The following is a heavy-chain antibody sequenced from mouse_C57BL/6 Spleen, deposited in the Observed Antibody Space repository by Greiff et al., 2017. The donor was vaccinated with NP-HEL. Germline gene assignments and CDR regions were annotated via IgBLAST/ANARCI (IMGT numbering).Heavy chain of an antibody. CDR1: GYTFTSYG. Sequence: EVKLMESGAELVRPGSSVKMSCKTSGYTFTSYGINWVKQRPGQGLEWIGYIYIGNGYTEYNEKFKGKATLTSDTSSSTAYMQLSSLTSEDSAIYFWARKGHYDYEGYAMDYWGQGTSVTVSS. V-gene: IGHV1-58*01. J-gene: IGHJ4*01. CDR2: IYIGNGYT. D-gene: IGHD2-4*01. CDR3: ARKGHYDYEGYAMDY.